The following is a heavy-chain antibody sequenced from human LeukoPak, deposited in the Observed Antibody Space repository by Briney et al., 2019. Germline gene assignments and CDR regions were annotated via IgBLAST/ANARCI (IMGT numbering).Heavy chain of an antibody. V-gene: IGHV3-7*01. CDR2: IKQDGSEK. CDR1: GFAFSSYW. CDR3: ARDIGGAYSSSSGFDY. Sequence: PGGSLRLSCAASGFAFSSYWMSWVRQAPGKGLEWVANIKQDGSEKYYVDSVKGRFTISRDNAKNSLYLQMNSLRAKDTAVYYCARDIGGAYSSSSGFDYWGQGTLVTVSS. J-gene: IGHJ4*02. D-gene: IGHD6-6*01.